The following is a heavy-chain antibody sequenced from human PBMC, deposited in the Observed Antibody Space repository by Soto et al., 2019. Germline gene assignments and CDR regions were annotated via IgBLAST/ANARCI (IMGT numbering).Heavy chain of an antibody. J-gene: IGHJ6*02. CDR1: GFTFSSYA. V-gene: IGHV3-30-3*01. CDR2: ISYDGSNK. CDR3: ARDGETATTSYYYYYGMDV. Sequence: GGSLRLSCAASGFTFSSYAMHWVRQAPGKGLGWVAVISYDGSNKYYADSVKGRFTISRDNSKNTLYLQMNSLRAEDTAVYYCARDGETATTSYYYYYGMDVWGQGTTVTVSS. D-gene: IGHD6-25*01.